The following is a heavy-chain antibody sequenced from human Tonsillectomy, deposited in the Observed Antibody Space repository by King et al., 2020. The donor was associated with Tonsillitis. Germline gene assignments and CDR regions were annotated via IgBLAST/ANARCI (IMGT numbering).Heavy chain of an antibody. CDR2: INSDGSGT. D-gene: IGHD5-24*01. CDR1: GFTFSSYR. CDR3: ASGDAHAFDI. J-gene: IGHJ3*02. Sequence: VQLVESGGGSVQSGGSLRLSCAASGFTFSSYRMHWVRQAPGKGLVWVSRINSDGSGTTNADSVKGRFTISRDNAKNMLYLQMNRLRAEDTAVYYCASGDAHAFDIWGQGTMVTVSS. V-gene: IGHV3-74*03.